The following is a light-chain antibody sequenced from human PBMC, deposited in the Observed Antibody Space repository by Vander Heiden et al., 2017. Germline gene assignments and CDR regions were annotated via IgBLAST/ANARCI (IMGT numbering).Light chain of an antibody. V-gene: IGKV1-33*01. CDR3: QQYDNLPIT. Sequence: IQMTQSPSSLSASVGDRVTITCQASQDLSNYLNWYQQKPGKAPKLLIYGASNLETGVPSRFSGSGSGTDFTFTISSVQPEDIATYYCQQYDNLPITFGLGTRLEIK. CDR1: QDLSNY. CDR2: GAS. J-gene: IGKJ5*01.